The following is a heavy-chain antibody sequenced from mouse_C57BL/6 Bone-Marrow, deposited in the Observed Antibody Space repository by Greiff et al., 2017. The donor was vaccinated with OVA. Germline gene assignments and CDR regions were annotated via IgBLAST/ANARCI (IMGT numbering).Heavy chain of an antibody. CDR2: IWTGGGT. D-gene: IGHD1-1*01. J-gene: IGHJ4*01. Sequence: VKLMESGPGLVAPSQSLSITCTVSGFSLTSYAISWVRQPPGKGLEWLGVIWTGGGTNYNSALKSRLSISKDNSKSQVFLKMNSLQTDDTARYYCARAHYYGSSCAMDYWGQGTSVTVSS. CDR3: ARAHYYGSSCAMDY. CDR1: GFSLTSYA. V-gene: IGHV2-9-1*01.